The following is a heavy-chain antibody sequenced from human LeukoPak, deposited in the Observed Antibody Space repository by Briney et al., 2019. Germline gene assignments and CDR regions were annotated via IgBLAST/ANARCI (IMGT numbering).Heavy chain of an antibody. J-gene: IGHJ4*02. V-gene: IGHV3-23*01. D-gene: IGHD7-27*01. CDR2: ISGSGGST. CDR3: AIDPNWGTHS. CDR1: GFTFSSYA. Sequence: GGSLRLSCAASGFTFSSYAMSWVRRAPGKGLEWVSAISGSGGSTYYADSVKGRFTISRDNSKNALYLQMNSLRVEDTAVYYCAIDPNWGTHSWGQGVLVTVSS.